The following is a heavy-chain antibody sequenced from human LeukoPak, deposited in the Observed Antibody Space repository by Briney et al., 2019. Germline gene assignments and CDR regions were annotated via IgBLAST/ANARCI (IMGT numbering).Heavy chain of an antibody. CDR3: ARQWVAARSGDYYYMDV. Sequence: ASVKVSCKASGGTFSSYAISWVRQAPGQGLEWMGGIIPIFGTANYAQKFQGRVTITADESTSPAYMELSRLSSEDTAVYYCARQWVAARSGDYYYMDVWGKGTTVTVSS. CDR1: GGTFSSYA. V-gene: IGHV1-69*13. J-gene: IGHJ6*03. CDR2: IIPIFGTA. D-gene: IGHD6-6*01.